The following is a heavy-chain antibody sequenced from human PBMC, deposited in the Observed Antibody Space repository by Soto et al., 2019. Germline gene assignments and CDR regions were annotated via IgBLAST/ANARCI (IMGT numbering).Heavy chain of an antibody. CDR3: AKDRQGYSSTSPSALRYYYYGMDV. CDR1: GFTFSSHG. Sequence: GGSLRLSCAASGFTFSSHGMHWVRQAPGKGLEWVAVISYDGSNKYYADSVKGRFTISRDNSKNTLYLQMNSLRAEGTAVYYCAKDRQGYSSTSPSALRYYYYGMDVWGQGTTVTVSS. V-gene: IGHV3-30*18. J-gene: IGHJ6*02. D-gene: IGHD6-13*01. CDR2: ISYDGSNK.